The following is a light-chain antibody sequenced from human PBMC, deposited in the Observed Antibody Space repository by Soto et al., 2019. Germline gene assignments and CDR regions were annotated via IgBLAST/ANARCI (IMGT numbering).Light chain of an antibody. CDR1: QSVTTN. CDR3: QQYDRWPVT. V-gene: IGKV3-15*01. J-gene: IGKJ4*01. Sequence: EVVMTQSPATLSVSPGERVTFSCRASQSVTTNLACYQPKPGQSPRLLISDASTGASGIPPRFSGSGSGTEFTLTIDRLQSADFAVYYCQQYDRWPVTFGGGTKV. CDR2: DAS.